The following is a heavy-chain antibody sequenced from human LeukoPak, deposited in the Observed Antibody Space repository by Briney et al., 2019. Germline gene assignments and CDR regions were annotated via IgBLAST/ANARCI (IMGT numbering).Heavy chain of an antibody. CDR2: IYTSGST. J-gene: IGHJ4*02. Sequence: SETLSLTCTVSGGSISSGSYYWNWIRQPAGKGLEWIGRIYTSGSTNYNPSLKSRVTISVDTSKNQFSLKLSSVTAADTAVYYCARDFTYWGQGTLVTVSS. CDR3: ARDFTY. CDR1: GGSISSGSYY. V-gene: IGHV4-61*02.